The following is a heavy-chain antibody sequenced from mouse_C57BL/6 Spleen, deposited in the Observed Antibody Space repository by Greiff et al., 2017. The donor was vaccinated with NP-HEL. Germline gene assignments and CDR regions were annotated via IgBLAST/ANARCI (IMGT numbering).Heavy chain of an antibody. CDR2: INPNNGGT. V-gene: IGHV1-26*01. D-gene: IGHD1-1*01. Sequence: EVQLQQSGPELVKPGASVKISCKASGYTFTDYYMNWVKQSHGKSLEWIGDINPNNGGTSYNQKFKGKATLTVDKSSSTAYMELRSLTSEDSAVYYCALYGSSYEGYFDVWGTGTTVTVSS. CDR1: GYTFTDYY. CDR3: ALYGSSYEGYFDV. J-gene: IGHJ1*03.